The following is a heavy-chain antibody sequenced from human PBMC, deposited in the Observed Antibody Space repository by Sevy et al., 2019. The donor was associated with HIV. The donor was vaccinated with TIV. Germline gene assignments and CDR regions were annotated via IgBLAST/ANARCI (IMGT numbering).Heavy chain of an antibody. Sequence: GGSLRLSCVASGFTFGSYGMLWVHQAPGKGLEWVADIWFDGSNIHYAYSVRGRFTISRDNSKNTLSLQMSSLRAEDTAVYYCARERTYLFDYCGQGTLVTVSS. CDR1: GFTFGSYG. J-gene: IGHJ4*02. CDR3: ARERTYLFDY. CDR2: IWFDGSNI. V-gene: IGHV3-33*01.